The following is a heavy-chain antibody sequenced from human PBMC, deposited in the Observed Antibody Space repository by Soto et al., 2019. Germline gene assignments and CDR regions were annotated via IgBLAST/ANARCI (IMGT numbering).Heavy chain of an antibody. CDR1: GFTFSAYW. D-gene: IGHD1-1*01. V-gene: IGHV3-74*01. Sequence: GESLKISCAVSGFTFSAYWMHWVRQVPGKGLTWVSRISDDGSTATYADSVKGRFIISRDNAKNTLYLEMNTLRADDSGLYYCARGTRVSSTGTGAHWGRGTLVTVYS. CDR2: ISDDGSTA. CDR3: ARGTRVSSTGTGAH. J-gene: IGHJ4*02.